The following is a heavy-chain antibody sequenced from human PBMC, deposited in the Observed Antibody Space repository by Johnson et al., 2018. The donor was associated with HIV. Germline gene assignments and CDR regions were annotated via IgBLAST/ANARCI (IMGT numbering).Heavy chain of an antibody. D-gene: IGHD6-6*01. CDR2: ISGSGGST. V-gene: IGHV3-23*04. CDR3: AKDPASIAARLYAFDI. Sequence: MQLVESGGGLVKPGGSLRLSCAASGFTFSNAWMSWVRQAPGKGLEWVSAISGSGGSTYYADSVKGRFTISRDNSKNTLYLQMNSLRAEDTAVYYCAKDPASIAARLYAFDIWGQGTMITVSS. CDR1: GFTFSNAW. J-gene: IGHJ3*02.